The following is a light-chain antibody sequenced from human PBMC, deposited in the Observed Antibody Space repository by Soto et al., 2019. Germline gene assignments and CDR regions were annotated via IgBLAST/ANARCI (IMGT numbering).Light chain of an antibody. CDR1: QSVSGN. CDR3: QQNNNLPLT. Sequence: EIVMTQSPATLSVSPGDRVTLSCRASQSVSGNLAWYQRKPGQAPRLLIYGTSIRVTGIPPRFSGSGSGTEFTLTISSLQSEVFALYYCQQNNNLPLTFGGGTKVEI. V-gene: IGKV3-15*01. CDR2: GTS. J-gene: IGKJ4*01.